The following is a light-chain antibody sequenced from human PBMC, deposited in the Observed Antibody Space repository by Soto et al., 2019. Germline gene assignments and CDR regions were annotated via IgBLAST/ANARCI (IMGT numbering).Light chain of an antibody. CDR3: SSYEGSNNYV. V-gene: IGLV2-8*01. CDR2: EVS. J-gene: IGLJ1*01. CDR1: SSDVGGYNY. Sequence: QSVLTQPPSAYGSPGQSVTISCTGTSSDVGGYNYVSWYQQHPGKAPKLMIYEVSERPSGVPDRFSGSKSGNTASLTVSGLQAEDEADYYCSSYEGSNNYVFGTGTKVTVL.